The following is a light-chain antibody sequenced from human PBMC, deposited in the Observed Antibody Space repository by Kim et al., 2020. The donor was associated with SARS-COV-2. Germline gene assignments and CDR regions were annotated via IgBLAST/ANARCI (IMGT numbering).Light chain of an antibody. V-gene: IGKV3-11*01. CDR2: DAS. CDR1: QSVTSY. CDR3: QQRST. J-gene: IGKJ3*01. Sequence: ATLSLSPGERATLSCRASQSVTSYLAWYQQKPGQAPRHLIYDASNRASGIPARFSGSGSGTDFTLTISSLEPEDFAVYYCQQRSTFGPGTKVDIK.